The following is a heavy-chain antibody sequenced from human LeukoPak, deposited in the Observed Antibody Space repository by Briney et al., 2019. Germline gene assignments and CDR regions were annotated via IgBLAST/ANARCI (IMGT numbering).Heavy chain of an antibody. CDR1: GGSISSYY. CDR3: ARGDWTTHYGSGRGYFDH. Sequence: SETLSLTCTVSGGSISSYYWSWIRQPPGKGLEWIGYIYTSGSTNYNPSLKSRVTISVDTSKNQFSLKLSSVTAADTAVYYCARGDWTTHYGSGRGYFDHWGQGTLVSVSS. CDR2: IYTSGST. D-gene: IGHD3-10*01. J-gene: IGHJ4*02. V-gene: IGHV4-4*09.